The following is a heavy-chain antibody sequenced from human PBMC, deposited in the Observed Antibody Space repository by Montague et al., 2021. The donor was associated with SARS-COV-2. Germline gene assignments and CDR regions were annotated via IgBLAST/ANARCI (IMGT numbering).Heavy chain of an antibody. D-gene: IGHD6-19*01. CDR2: IIGDGGNT. J-gene: IGHJ4*02. V-gene: IGHV3-43*01. CDR3: AKDLFSGAVDGTGYLDF. CDR1: GFTFGDYT. Sequence: SLRLSCAASGFTFGDYTMHWVRQRPGKGLQWLSLIIGDGGNTAYADSVRGRFTISRDNNKNSLYLQMSGLTSDDSALYYCAKDLFSGAVDGTGYLDFWGRGTQVTVAS.